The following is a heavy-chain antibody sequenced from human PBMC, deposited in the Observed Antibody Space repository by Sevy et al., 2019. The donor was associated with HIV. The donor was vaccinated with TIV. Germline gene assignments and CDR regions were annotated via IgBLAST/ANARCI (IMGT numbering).Heavy chain of an antibody. J-gene: IGHJ6*02. CDR2: ISGGSRTI. V-gene: IGHV3-48*01. D-gene: IGHD3-10*01. CDR1: GFTYGTHS. CDR3: ARDGRRGYDMDV. Sequence: GGSLGLSCAASGFTYGTHSMNWVRQAPGKGLEWVSYISGGSRTIYYADSVKGRFTISRDNAKNSLSLQMNSLRVEDTAVYYCARDGRRGYDMDVWGQGTTVTVSS.